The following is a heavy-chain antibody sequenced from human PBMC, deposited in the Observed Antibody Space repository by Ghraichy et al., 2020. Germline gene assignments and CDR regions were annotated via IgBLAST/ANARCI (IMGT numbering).Heavy chain of an antibody. D-gene: IGHD2-21*01. CDR2: ISSDGSHK. Sequence: GSLRLSCTASGFTFSTYGMHWVRQAPGKGLEWVALISSDGSHKYYADSVKGRFTISRDNSKNTLYLQMNSLRVDDTALYYCAKHRLWQAYLRIPDFDYWGQGTLVTVSS. CDR1: GFTFSTYG. CDR3: AKHRLWQAYLRIPDFDY. J-gene: IGHJ4*02. V-gene: IGHV3-30*18.